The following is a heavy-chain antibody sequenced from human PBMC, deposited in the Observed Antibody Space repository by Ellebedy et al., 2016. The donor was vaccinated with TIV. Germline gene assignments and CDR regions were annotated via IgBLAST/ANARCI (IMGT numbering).Heavy chain of an antibody. Sequence: GGSLRLSXATSGFTFSNVWMSWVRQAPGKGLEWFGRSKSKSDGGTTDYAAPVNGRFTISRDDSENTLYLQMNSLKIEDTAVYYCTTVGPSCATDCYSFWGQGTLVTVSS. J-gene: IGHJ4*02. CDR2: SKSKSDGGTT. CDR3: TTVGPSCATDCYSF. D-gene: IGHD2-21*02. V-gene: IGHV3-15*01. CDR1: GFTFSNVW.